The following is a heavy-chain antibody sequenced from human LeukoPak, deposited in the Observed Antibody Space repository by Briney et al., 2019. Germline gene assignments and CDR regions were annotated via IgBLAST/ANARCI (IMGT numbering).Heavy chain of an antibody. J-gene: IGHJ4*02. CDR1: GFTFSNAW. V-gene: IGHV3-66*01. CDR3: ARGLLGYYFDY. CDR2: IYSGGST. D-gene: IGHD1-26*01. Sequence: GGSLRLSCAASGFTFSNAWMSWVRQAPGKGLEWVSVIYSGGSTYYADSVKGRFTISRDNSKNTLYLQMNSLRAEDTAVYYCARGLLGYYFDYWGQGTLVTVSS.